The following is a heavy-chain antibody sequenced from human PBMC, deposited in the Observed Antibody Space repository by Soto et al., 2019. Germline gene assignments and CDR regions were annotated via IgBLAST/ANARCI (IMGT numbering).Heavy chain of an antibody. CDR2: ISGGGGST. J-gene: IGHJ6*02. Sequence: EVQLLESGGGLVHPGGSLRLSCAASGFTFSSYAMGWVRQAPGKGLEWVSAISGGGGSTYYADSVKGRLSISRDNSKITLYLQMNSLRAEDTAVYYCAKVSLGATTITDYYYYGMDVWGQGTTVTVSS. CDR1: GFTFSSYA. CDR3: AKVSLGATTITDYYYYGMDV. D-gene: IGHD1-26*01. V-gene: IGHV3-23*01.